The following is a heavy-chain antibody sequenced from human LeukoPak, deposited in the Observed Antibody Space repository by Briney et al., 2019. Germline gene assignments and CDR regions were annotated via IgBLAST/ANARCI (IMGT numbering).Heavy chain of an antibody. J-gene: IGHJ4*02. D-gene: IGHD3-22*01. CDR3: ARDQSEDYYDSSGYVY. V-gene: IGHV3-66*01. CDR1: RFTVSRNY. Sequence: GGSLRLSCAASRFTVSRNYMSWVRQAPGKGLEWVSVIYSGGSTYYADSLKGRFTISRDNSKNTLYLQMNSLRAEDTAVYYCARDQSEDYYDSSGYVYWGQGTLVTVSS. CDR2: IYSGGST.